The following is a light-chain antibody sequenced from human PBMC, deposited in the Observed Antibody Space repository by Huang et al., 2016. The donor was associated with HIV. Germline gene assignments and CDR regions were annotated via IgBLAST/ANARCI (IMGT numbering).Light chain of an antibody. Sequence: EIVLTQSPATLSLSPGERATLSCRASQSVSSYLAWYQQKPGQAPRLLIYDASNRVTDIPARFSGSGSGTDFTLTISSLEPEDFAVYYCQQRSNWPLTFGGGTKVEI. V-gene: IGKV3-11*01. CDR1: QSVSSY. CDR3: QQRSNWPLT. CDR2: DAS. J-gene: IGKJ4*01.